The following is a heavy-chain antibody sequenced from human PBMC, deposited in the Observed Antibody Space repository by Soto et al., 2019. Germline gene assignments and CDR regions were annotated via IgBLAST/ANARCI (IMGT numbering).Heavy chain of an antibody. J-gene: IGHJ4*02. Sequence: VASVKVSCKASGYTFTSYAMHWVRQAPGQRLEWMGWINAGNGNTKYSQKFQGRVTITRDTSASTAYMELSSLRSEDTAVYYCARVRIAAAGSFDEWGQGTLVTVSS. V-gene: IGHV1-3*01. CDR3: ARVRIAAAGSFDE. D-gene: IGHD6-13*01. CDR1: GYTFTSYA. CDR2: INAGNGNT.